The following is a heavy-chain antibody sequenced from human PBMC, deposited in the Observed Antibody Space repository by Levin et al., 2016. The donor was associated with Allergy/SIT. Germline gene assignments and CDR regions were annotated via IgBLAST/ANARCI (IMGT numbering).Heavy chain of an antibody. V-gene: IGHV3-23*01. Sequence: GESLKISCAASGFTFSSYAMSWVRQAPGKGLEWVSAISGSGGSTYYADSVKGRFTISRDNSKNTLYLQMNSLRAEDTAVYYCAKYSGSINQGLDYWGQGTLVTVSS. CDR2: ISGSGGST. D-gene: IGHD1-26*01. CDR3: AKYSGSINQGLDY. CDR1: GFTFSSYA. J-gene: IGHJ4*02.